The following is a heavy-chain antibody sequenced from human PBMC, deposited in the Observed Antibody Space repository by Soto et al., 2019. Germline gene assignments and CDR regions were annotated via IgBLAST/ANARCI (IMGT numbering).Heavy chain of an antibody. CDR3: AKGGVGSTYNAFDI. CDR2: ISYDGSNK. CDR1: GFTFRSDG. V-gene: IGHV3-30*18. D-gene: IGHD1-26*01. Sequence: QVQLVESGGGVVQPGRSLRLSCAASGFTFRSDGMHWVRQAPAKGLEWVAVISYDGSNKYYEDSVKGRFTISRDNSKNTLYLQMNSLRAEDTGVYYCAKGGVGSTYNAFDIWGQGTMVTVSS. J-gene: IGHJ3*02.